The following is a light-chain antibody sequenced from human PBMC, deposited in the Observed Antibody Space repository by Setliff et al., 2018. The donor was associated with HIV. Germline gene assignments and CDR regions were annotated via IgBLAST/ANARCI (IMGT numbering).Light chain of an antibody. Sequence: DIQMTQSPSSLSASVGDRVTITCRASQDISNSLAWYQQKPGKAPKFLVYDASRLENGVPSRFSGGGSGTDITLTITSLQPEDFATYYCQQYYGTPYTFGQGTKVDIK. CDR3: QQYYGTPYT. CDR1: QDISNS. V-gene: IGKV1-NL1*01. J-gene: IGKJ2*01. CDR2: DAS.